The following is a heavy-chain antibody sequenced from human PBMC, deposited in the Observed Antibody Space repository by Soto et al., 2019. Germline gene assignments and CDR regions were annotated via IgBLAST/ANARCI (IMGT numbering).Heavy chain of an antibody. Sequence: GESLKISCQCSGYTFSNFWVGWVRQLPGQGLEWMGIIYPGDHETRYSPSFHGKVTISAEKSINTAYLQWNSLEAADSAFYFCARSPSSSPYFDHSGQGALVTVSS. CDR3: ARSPSSSPYFDH. CDR2: IYPGDHET. V-gene: IGHV5-51*01. J-gene: IGHJ4*02. CDR1: GYTFSNFW. D-gene: IGHD6-13*01.